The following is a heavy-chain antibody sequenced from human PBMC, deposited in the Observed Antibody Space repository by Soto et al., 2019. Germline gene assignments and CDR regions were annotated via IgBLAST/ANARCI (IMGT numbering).Heavy chain of an antibody. Sequence: GESLKISFKGSGYSFTSDWIGWVRQMPGKGLEWMGIIYPGDSDTRYSPSFQGQVTISADKSISTAYLQWSSLKPSDTAMYYCARLVGSSWTDPFDCWGQGTLVTVSS. CDR1: GYSFTSDW. CDR2: IYPGDSDT. CDR3: ARLVGSSWTDPFDC. J-gene: IGHJ4*02. V-gene: IGHV5-51*01. D-gene: IGHD6-13*01.